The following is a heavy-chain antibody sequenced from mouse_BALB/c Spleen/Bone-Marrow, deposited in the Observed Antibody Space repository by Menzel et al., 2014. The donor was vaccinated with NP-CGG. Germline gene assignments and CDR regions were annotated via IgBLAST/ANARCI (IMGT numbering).Heavy chain of an antibody. CDR1: GDSTTSGY. Sequence: EVKVVESGPSLVKPSQTLSLTCSVTGDSTTSGYWNWIRKFPGNKLEYMGYISYSGSTYYNPSPKSRISITRDTSKNQYYLQLNSVTTEDTATYYCATYDGYCFDYWGQGTTLTVSS. V-gene: IGHV3-8*02. CDR2: ISYSGST. J-gene: IGHJ2*01. D-gene: IGHD2-3*01. CDR3: ATYDGYCFDY.